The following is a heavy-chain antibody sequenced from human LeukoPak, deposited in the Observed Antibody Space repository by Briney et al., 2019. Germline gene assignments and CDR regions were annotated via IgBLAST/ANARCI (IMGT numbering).Heavy chain of an antibody. V-gene: IGHV3-7*01. D-gene: IGHD3-10*01. CDR2: VKQDGSEK. CDR1: GFTFSSYW. Sequence: GGSLRLSCADSGFTFSSYWMSWVRQAPGKGLEWVANVKQDGSEKYYVDSVKGRFTISRDNAKNSLYLQMNSLRAEDTAVYYCASRRMGYYGSGSYYYYYYYMDVWGKGTTVTVS. CDR3: ASRRMGYYGSGSYYYYYYYMDV. J-gene: IGHJ6*03.